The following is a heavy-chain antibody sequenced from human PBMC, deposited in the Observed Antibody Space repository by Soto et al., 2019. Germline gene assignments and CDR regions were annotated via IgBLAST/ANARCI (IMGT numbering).Heavy chain of an antibody. J-gene: IGHJ4*02. CDR3: ARIAAALLDKYYFDY. V-gene: IGHV3-48*03. D-gene: IGHD6-13*01. CDR1: GFTFSSYE. CDR2: ISSSGSTI. Sequence: GGSLRLSCAASGFTFSSYEMNWVRQAPGKGLEWVSYISSSGSTIYYADSVKGRFTISRDNARNSLYLQMNSLRAEDTAVYYCARIAAALLDKYYFDYWGQGTLVTVSS.